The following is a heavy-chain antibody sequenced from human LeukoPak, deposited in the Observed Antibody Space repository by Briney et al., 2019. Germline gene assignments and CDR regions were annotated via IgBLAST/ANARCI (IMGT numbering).Heavy chain of an antibody. J-gene: IGHJ6*03. CDR3: ARQTPFYGNGLRDYMDV. V-gene: IGHV5-51*01. D-gene: IGHD4-11*01. Sequence: GESLKISCQTSGYKFTDNWIAWVRQMPGKGLEWMGIIYPGDSDARYSPPFEGQVTISSDKSISTTYLKWSSLKASDTAIYYCARQTPFYGNGLRDYMDVWGKGTTVTVSS. CDR1: GYKFTDNW. CDR2: IYPGDSDA.